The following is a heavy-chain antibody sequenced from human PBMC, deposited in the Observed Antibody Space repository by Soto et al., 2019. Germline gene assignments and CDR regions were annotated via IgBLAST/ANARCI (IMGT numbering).Heavy chain of an antibody. CDR3: TTGASIAAGGDAFDI. D-gene: IGHD6-13*01. J-gene: IGHJ3*02. Sequence: ESGGGLVKPGGSLRLSCAASGFTFSNAWMSWVRQAPGKGLEWVGRIKSKTDGGTTDYAAPVKGRFTISRDDSKNTLYLQMNSLKTEDTAVYYCTTGASIAAGGDAFDIWGQGTMVTVSS. CDR2: IKSKTDGGTT. V-gene: IGHV3-15*01. CDR1: GFTFSNAW.